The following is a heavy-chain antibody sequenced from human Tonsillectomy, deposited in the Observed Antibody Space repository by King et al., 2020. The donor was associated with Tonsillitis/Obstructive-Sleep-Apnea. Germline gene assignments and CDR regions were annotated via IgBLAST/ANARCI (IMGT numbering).Heavy chain of an antibody. CDR2: SHTNADGGTI. J-gene: IGHJ4*02. D-gene: IGHD5/OR15-5a*01. V-gene: IGHV3-15*05. CDR3: TLRSSI. Sequence: VQLVESGGGLVKPGESLRLSCVVSGVTFSNAWMSGCRQAPGRGLEWCGISHTNADGGTIDSGAPVKGRFTFSLDDSENTVYLQMNSLKTEDTAVYYCTLRSSIRGQGTLVTVSS. CDR1: GVTFSNAW.